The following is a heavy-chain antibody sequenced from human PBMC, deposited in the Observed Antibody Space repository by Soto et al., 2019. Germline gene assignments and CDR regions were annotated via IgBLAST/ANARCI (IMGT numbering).Heavy chain of an antibody. CDR2: ITSDSSSM. CDR3: VRAPSQNIYGYAY. Sequence: EVQLVESGGGLVQPGGSLRLSCVASGFTFSGYSINWVRQAPGKGLEWISYITSDSSSMHYADSVKGRFTTSRDNAKNSGYLQMNSLRDEDTAVYYCVRAPSQNIYGYAYWGQGTRVTVS. V-gene: IGHV3-48*02. D-gene: IGHD5-18*01. J-gene: IGHJ4*02. CDR1: GFTFSGYS.